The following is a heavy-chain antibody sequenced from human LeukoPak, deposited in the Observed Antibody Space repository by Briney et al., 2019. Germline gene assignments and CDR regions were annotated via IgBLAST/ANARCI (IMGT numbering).Heavy chain of an antibody. J-gene: IGHJ4*02. CDR2: IFYSGST. Sequence: PSETLSLTCTVSGGSINSSSYYWGWIRQPPGKGLEWIGSIFYSGSTYYNPSLKSRVTISVDTSKNQFSLKLSSVTAADTAVYYCASHYDSSGYLGYWGQGTLVTVSS. V-gene: IGHV4-39*01. D-gene: IGHD3-22*01. CDR1: GGSINSSSYY. CDR3: ASHYDSSGYLGY.